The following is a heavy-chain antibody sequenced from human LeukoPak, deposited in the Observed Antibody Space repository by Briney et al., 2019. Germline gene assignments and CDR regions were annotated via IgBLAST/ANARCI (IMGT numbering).Heavy chain of an antibody. Sequence: GGSLRLSCAASGFTFSSYAMSWVRQAPGKGLEWVSAISGSGGSTYYADSVKGRFTISRDNSKNTLYLQMNSLRAEDTAVYYCARSIAAANWFDPWGQGTLATVSS. D-gene: IGHD6-13*01. V-gene: IGHV3-23*01. CDR3: ARSIAAANWFDP. CDR1: GFTFSSYA. CDR2: ISGSGGST. J-gene: IGHJ5*02.